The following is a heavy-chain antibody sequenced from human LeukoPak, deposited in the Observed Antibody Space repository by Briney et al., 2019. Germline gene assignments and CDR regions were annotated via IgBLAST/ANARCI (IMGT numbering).Heavy chain of an antibody. CDR2: INHSGST. CDR3: ARGPVGIGTRDVSDY. D-gene: IGHD1-1*01. V-gene: IGHV4-34*01. Sequence: SETLSLTCAVYGGSFSGYYWSWIRQPPGKGLEWIGEINHSGSTNYNPSLKSRVTISVDTSKNQFSLKLSSVTAADTAVYYCARGPVGIGTRDVSDYWGQGTLVTVSS. CDR1: GGSFSGYY. J-gene: IGHJ4*02.